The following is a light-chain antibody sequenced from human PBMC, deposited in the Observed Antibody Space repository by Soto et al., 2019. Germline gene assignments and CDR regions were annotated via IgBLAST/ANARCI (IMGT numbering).Light chain of an antibody. J-gene: IGKJ1*01. V-gene: IGKV1-5*03. Sequence: LQMTQSPSTLSASVGDTVTITCRASQSMNSGLAWYQQKPGRAPKLLIYKASSLESGVPSRFSGSGYGTEFTLSISSLLPEDFATYYCQQYNYLWTFGQGTKVEIK. CDR3: QQYNYLWT. CDR2: KAS. CDR1: QSMNSG.